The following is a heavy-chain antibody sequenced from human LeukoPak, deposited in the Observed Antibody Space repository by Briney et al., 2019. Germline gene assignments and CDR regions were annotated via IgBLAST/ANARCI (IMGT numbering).Heavy chain of an antibody. V-gene: IGHV3-23*01. CDR2: ISGSGGST. J-gene: IGHJ4*02. Sequence: GGPLRLSCAASGFTFSSYAMSWVRQAPGKGLEWVSAISGSGGSTYYADSVKGRFTISRDNSKNTLYLQMNSLRAEDTAVYYCAKEGRLPPETYYFDYWGQGTLVTVSS. CDR3: AKEGRLPPETYYFDY. D-gene: IGHD1-14*01. CDR1: GFTFSSYA.